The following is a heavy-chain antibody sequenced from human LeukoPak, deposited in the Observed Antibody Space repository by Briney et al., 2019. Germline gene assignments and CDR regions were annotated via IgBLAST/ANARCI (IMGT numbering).Heavy chain of an antibody. J-gene: IGHJ6*03. CDR2: IDWDDDK. CDR3: ARIRLWFGELSPKNYYYYYMDV. D-gene: IGHD3-10*01. CDR1: GFSLRTRGMW. V-gene: IGHV2-70*11. Sequence: SGPALVKPTQTLTLTCTFSGFSLRTRGMWVSWIRQPPGKALEWLARIDWDDDKYYSTSLKTRLTISKDTSKNQVVLTMTNMDPVDTATYYCARIRLWFGELSPKNYYYYYMDVWGKGTTVTVSS.